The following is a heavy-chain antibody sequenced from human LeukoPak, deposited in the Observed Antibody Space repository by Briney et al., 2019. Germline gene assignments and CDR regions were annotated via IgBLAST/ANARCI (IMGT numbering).Heavy chain of an antibody. CDR3: AKIAGKYQLANIPDS. Sequence: GGSLRLSCVASGFTFSYYGMHWVRQAPGKGLEWVAFIRYDGSNEYYAESVKGRFTISRDNSKNTLYLQMNSLRVEDTAAYYCAKIAGKYQLANIPDSWGQGTLVTVSS. V-gene: IGHV3-30*02. D-gene: IGHD2-2*01. CDR2: IRYDGSNE. CDR1: GFTFSYYG. J-gene: IGHJ4*02.